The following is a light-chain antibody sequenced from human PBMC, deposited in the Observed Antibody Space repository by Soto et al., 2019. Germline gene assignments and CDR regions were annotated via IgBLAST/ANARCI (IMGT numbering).Light chain of an antibody. Sequence: EIVVTQSPAILSASPGERVTLTCRASQFVSTRLAWYQQRPGQVPRLLIYDAYTRALGISARFSGSGSGTEFTLTISSLQSEDFALYYCQEYFQWPPGMFGPGTKVDIK. CDR1: QFVSTR. CDR2: DAY. V-gene: IGKV3-15*01. CDR3: QEYFQWPPGM. J-gene: IGKJ1*01.